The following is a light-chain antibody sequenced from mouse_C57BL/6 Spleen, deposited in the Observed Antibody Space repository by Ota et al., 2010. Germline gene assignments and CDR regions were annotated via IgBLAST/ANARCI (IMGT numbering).Light chain of an antibody. CDR3: QNDHSYPPT. V-gene: IGKV8-28*01. CDR1: QSLLNSGNQKNY. CDR2: GAS. Sequence: DIVMTQXPSSLSVSAGEKVTMSCKSSQSLLNSGNQKNYLAWYQQKPGQPPKLLIYGASTRESGVPDRFTGSGSGTDFTLTISSVQAEDLAVYYCQNDHSYPPTFGAGTKLELK. J-gene: IGKJ5*01.